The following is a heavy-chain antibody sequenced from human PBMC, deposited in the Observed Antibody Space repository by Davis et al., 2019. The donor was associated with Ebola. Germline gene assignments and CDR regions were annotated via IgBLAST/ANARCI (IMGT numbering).Heavy chain of an antibody. D-gene: IGHD3-10*01. CDR3: ARDHVLLWFGEFDY. J-gene: IGHJ4*02. Sequence: GESLKISCAASGFTVSSNYISWVRQAPGKGLEWVSVIYSGGSTYYADSVKGRFTISRDNSKNTLYLQMNSLRAEDTAVYYCARDHVLLWFGEFDYWGQGTLVTVSS. CDR2: IYSGGST. V-gene: IGHV3-53*01. CDR1: GFTVSSNY.